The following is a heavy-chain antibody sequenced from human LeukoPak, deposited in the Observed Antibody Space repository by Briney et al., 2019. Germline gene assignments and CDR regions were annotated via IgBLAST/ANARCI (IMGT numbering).Heavy chain of an antibody. CDR2: IIPIFGTA. V-gene: IGHV1-69*01. J-gene: IGHJ4*02. CDR1: GGTFSSYA. Sequence: SVKVSCKASGGTFSSYAISWVRQAPGQGLEWMGGIIPIFGTANYAQKFQGRVTITADESTSTAYMELSSLRSEDAAVYYCAREGGDLYYFDYWGQGTLVTVSS. CDR3: AREGGDLYYFDY. D-gene: IGHD2-21*02.